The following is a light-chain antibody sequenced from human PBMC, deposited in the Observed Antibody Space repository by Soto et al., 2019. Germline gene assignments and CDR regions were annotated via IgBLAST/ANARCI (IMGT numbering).Light chain of an antibody. J-gene: IGKJ2*01. V-gene: IGKV3-15*01. CDR2: GAS. CDR3: QQYNNWPPYT. Sequence: EIVMTQSPATLSVSPGERATLSCRASQSVSSNLAWYQHKPGQAPRLLMYGASTRATGIPARFSGSGSGTEVTLTISSLQSEDFSVYYCQQYNNWPPYTFGQGTKLEIK. CDR1: QSVSSN.